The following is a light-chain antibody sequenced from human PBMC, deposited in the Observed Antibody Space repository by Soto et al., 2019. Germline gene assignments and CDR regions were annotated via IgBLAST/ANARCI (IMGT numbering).Light chain of an antibody. CDR1: SSDVGGYNA. CDR3: NSFRVNRLYV. Sequence: QSALTQPASVSGSPGQTITISGTGTSSDVGGYNAVSWYQHRPGKAPKLIIYEVTHRPAGISDRFSASKSGNTASLTISGLQAEDEGDYYCNSFRVNRLYVFGTGTKVTVL. V-gene: IGLV2-14*01. CDR2: EVT. J-gene: IGLJ1*01.